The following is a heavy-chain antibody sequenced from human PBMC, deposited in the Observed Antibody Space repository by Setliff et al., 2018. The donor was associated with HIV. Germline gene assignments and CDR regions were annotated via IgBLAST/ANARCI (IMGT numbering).Heavy chain of an antibody. CDR3: AREWSYGAFDTFDV. V-gene: IGHV4-38-2*02. CDR2: IYHVGTT. D-gene: IGHD5-18*01. CDR1: GYSMSGGYN. J-gene: IGHJ3*01. Sequence: SETLSLTCTVSGYSMSGGYNWGWIRQSPEKGLEWIGNIYHVGTTYYNPSLKSRVTLSVDPSKSQFSLKLGSVTAADTAVYYCAREWSYGAFDTFDVWGQGTMVTVSS.